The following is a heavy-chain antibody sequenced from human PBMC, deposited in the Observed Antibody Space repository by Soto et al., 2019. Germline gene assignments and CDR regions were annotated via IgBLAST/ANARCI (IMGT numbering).Heavy chain of an antibody. V-gene: IGHV1-3*04. Sequence: QVQLVQSGAEVKKPGASVKVSCKASGITSTTYAIHWVRQAPGHGLEWMGWINTGNGNTRYSQRFLGRVSLTTDTSTSTASMDLSSLTSEDMAVYYCARAISGYVTWGQGTLITVSS. CDR1: GITSTTYA. D-gene: IGHD5-12*01. J-gene: IGHJ5*02. CDR2: INTGNGNT. CDR3: ARAISGYVT.